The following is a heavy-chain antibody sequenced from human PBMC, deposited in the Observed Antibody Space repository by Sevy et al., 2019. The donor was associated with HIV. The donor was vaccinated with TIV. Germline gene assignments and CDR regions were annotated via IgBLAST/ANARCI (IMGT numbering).Heavy chain of an antibody. Sequence: GGSLRLSCTASGFTFGDYCMSWVRQAPGKGLEWVAFLKSDVYGGTVDHAAAVRGRFVISRDDSKTIAYQQMNDLKTEETGVYYCTRWKAAQSIFDYWGQGALVTVSS. V-gene: IGHV3-49*04. CDR1: GFTFGDYC. CDR2: LKSDVYGGTV. CDR3: TRWKAAQSIFDY. D-gene: IGHD6-13*01. J-gene: IGHJ4*02.